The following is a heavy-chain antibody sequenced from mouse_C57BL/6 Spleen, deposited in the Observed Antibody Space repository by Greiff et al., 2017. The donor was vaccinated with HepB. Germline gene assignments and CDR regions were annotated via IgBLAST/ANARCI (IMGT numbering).Heavy chain of an antibody. CDR3: ARQGLYYYGSRSYAMDY. D-gene: IGHD1-1*01. Sequence: EVKLQQSGGDLVKPGGSLKLSCAASGFTFSSYGMSWVRQTPDKRLEWVATISSGGSYTYYPDSVKGRFTISRDNAKNTLYLQMSSLKSEDTAMYYCARQGLYYYGSRSYAMDYWGQGTSVTVSS. CDR2: ISSGGSYT. V-gene: IGHV5-6*01. J-gene: IGHJ4*01. CDR1: GFTFSSYG.